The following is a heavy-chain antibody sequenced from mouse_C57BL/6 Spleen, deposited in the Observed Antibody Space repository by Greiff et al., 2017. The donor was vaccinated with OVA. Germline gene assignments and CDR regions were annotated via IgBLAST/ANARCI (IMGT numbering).Heavy chain of an antibody. D-gene: IGHD2-12*01. CDR3: ARPVSFSYDDYAMDY. V-gene: IGHV5-17*01. CDR1: GFTFSDYG. Sequence: EVHLVESGGGLVKPGGSLKLSCAASGFTFSDYGMHWVRQAPEKGLEWVAYISSGSSTIYYADTVKGRFTISRANAKNTLCLQMTSLRSEDTAMYDCARPVSFSYDDYAMDYWGQGTSVTVSS. CDR2: ISSGSSTI. J-gene: IGHJ4*01.